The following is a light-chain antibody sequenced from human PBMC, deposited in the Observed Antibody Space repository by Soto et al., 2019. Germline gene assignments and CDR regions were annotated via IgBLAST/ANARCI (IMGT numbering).Light chain of an antibody. V-gene: IGLV1-44*01. CDR3: AAWDDSLNGNV. J-gene: IGLJ1*01. CDR2: STN. CDR1: GSNIGGNT. Sequence: QSLLTQPPSASGTPGQRVTISCSGSGSNIGGNTVNWYQQFPGTAPKLLIYSTNQRPSGVPDRFSASKSGTSASLAISGLQSEDEADYYCAAWDDSLNGNVFGTGTKVTVL.